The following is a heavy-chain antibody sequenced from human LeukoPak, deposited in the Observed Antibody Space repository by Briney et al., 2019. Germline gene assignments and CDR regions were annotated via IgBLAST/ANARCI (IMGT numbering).Heavy chain of an antibody. CDR1: GGSISSYY. CDR3: ARGRRFYYGSGSFHNWFDP. Sequence: SETLSLTCTVSGGSISSYYWSWIRQPPGKGLEWIGYIHYSGSTTYNPSLKSRVTISVDPSKNQFSLKLSSVTAADTAVYHCARGRRFYYGSGSFHNWFDPWGQGTLVTVSS. D-gene: IGHD3-10*01. V-gene: IGHV4-59*12. J-gene: IGHJ5*02. CDR2: IHYSGST.